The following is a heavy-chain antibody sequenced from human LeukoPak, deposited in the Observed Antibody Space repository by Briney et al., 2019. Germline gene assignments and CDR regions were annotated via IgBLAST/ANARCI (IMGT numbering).Heavy chain of an antibody. Sequence: GGSLRLSCAASGFTFSSYAMSWVRQAPGKGLEWVSSIGGSGTTTYYSDSVKGRFTISRDNAKNTLSLQMSSLRAEDTAVYYCAKFGETVTKSYDYWGQGTLVTVSS. D-gene: IGHD3-10*01. CDR2: IGGSGTTT. CDR1: GFTFSSYA. J-gene: IGHJ4*02. V-gene: IGHV3-23*01. CDR3: AKFGETVTKSYDY.